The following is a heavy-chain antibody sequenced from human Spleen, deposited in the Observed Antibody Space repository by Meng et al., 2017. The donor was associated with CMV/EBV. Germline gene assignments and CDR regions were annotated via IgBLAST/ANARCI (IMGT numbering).Heavy chain of an antibody. CDR2: IITYNGNT. CDR3: ARVRTYLGCSSTRCGGFDY. D-gene: IGHD2-2*01. CDR1: GYTFTSYG. Sequence: ASVKVSCKASGYTFTSYGISWVRQAPGQGLEWMGWIITYNGNTNYAQKLQGRVTMTTDTSTSTAYMELSSLRSEDTAVYYCARVRTYLGCSSTRCGGFDYWGQGTLVTVSS. J-gene: IGHJ4*02. V-gene: IGHV1-18*01.